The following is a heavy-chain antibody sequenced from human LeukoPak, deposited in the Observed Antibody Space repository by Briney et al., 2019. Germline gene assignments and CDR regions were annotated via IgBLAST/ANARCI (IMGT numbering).Heavy chain of an antibody. Sequence: ASVKVSCKASGYTFISYDINWVRQATGQGLEWMGWISAYNGNTNYAQKLQGRVTMTTDTSTSTAYMELRSLRSDDTAVYYCARVSGYSWSYWGQGTLVTVSS. CDR2: ISAYNGNT. V-gene: IGHV1-18*01. D-gene: IGHD5-18*01. CDR1: GYTFISYD. CDR3: ARVSGYSWSY. J-gene: IGHJ4*02.